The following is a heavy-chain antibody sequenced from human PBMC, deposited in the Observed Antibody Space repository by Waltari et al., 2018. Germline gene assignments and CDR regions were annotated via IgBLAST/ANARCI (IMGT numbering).Heavy chain of an antibody. D-gene: IGHD3-10*02. CDR3: ARDPPRFGELLSDYYFDY. V-gene: IGHV1-69*08. J-gene: IGHJ4*02. CDR1: GGTFSSYT. Sequence: QVQLVQSGAEVKKPGSSVKVSCKASGGTFSSYTISWVRQAPGQGLEWVGRIIPIRGIANYAQKCQGRVTITADKSTSTAYMELSSLRSEDTAVYYCARDPPRFGELLSDYYFDYWGQGTLVTVSS. CDR2: IIPIRGIA.